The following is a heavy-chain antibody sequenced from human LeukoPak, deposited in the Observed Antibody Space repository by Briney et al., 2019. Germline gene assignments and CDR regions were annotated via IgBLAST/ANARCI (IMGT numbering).Heavy chain of an antibody. CDR2: IYYSGST. V-gene: IGHV4-59*01. CDR1: GSSISSYY. Sequence: SETLSLTCTVSGSSISSYYWSWIRQPPGKGLEWIGYIYYSGSTNYNPSLKSRVTISVDTSKNQFSLKLSSVTAADTAVYYCARVLYDSSGYYLFDPWSQGTLVTVSS. J-gene: IGHJ5*02. CDR3: ARVLYDSSGYYLFDP. D-gene: IGHD3-22*01.